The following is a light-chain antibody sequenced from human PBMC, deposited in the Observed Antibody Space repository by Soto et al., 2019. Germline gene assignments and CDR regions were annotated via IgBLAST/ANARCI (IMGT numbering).Light chain of an antibody. V-gene: IGKV1-5*01. CDR1: HSISSW. CDR3: QQYNSYPWT. J-gene: IGKJ1*01. CDR2: DAS. Sequence: IHVAHSPSTLSSSVLYIVTFTCLASHSISSWLAWYQQKPGKAPKLLIYDASSLQSGVPSRFSGSGSGTEFTLTISSLQPDDFATYYCQQYNSYPWTFGQGTKVDIK.